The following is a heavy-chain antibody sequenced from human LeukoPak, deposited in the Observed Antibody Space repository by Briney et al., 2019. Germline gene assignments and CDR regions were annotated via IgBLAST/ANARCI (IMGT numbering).Heavy chain of an antibody. CDR2: IWFDGSKE. Sequence: PGGSLRLSCAASGFTFSRFGMHWVRQAPGMGPEWVAVIWFDGSKEYYADSVKGRFNISRDNSKNTLYLQLDSLRAGDTAVYYCARGGENFFDYWGQGTLVTVSS. D-gene: IGHD3-10*01. J-gene: IGHJ4*02. V-gene: IGHV3-33*01. CDR3: ARGGENFFDY. CDR1: GFTFSRFG.